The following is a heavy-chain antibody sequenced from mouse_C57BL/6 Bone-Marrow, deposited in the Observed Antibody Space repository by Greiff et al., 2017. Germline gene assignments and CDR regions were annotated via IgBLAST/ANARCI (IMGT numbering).Heavy chain of an antibody. CDR3: ARDFDDYGSRYWYCDV. V-gene: IGHV2-2*01. CDR1: GFSLTSYG. CDR2: IWSGGST. Sequence: QVQLKESGPGLVQPSQSLSITCTVSGFSLTSYGVHWVRQSPGKGLEWLGVIWSGGSTDYNAAFISRLSISKDNSKSQVFFKMNSLQADDTTIYYCARDFDDYGSRYWYCDVWGTGTTVTVSS. D-gene: IGHD1-1*01. J-gene: IGHJ1*03.